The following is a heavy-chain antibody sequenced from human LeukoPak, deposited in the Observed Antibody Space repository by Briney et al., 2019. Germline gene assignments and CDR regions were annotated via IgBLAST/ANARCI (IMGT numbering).Heavy chain of an antibody. D-gene: IGHD6-13*01. CDR2: IYHSGST. CDR3: ARDWDSPGIAAAGPLDAFDI. Sequence: SQTLSLTCTVSGGSISSGGYYWSWIRQPPGKGLEWIGYIYHSGSTYYNPSLKSRVTISVDRSKNQFSLKLSSVTAADTAVYYCARDWDSPGIAAAGPLDAFDIWGQGTMVTVSS. J-gene: IGHJ3*02. CDR1: GGSISSGGYY. V-gene: IGHV4-30-2*01.